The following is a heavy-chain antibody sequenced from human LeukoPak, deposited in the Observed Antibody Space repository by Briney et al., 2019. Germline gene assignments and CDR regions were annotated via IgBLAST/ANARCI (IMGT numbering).Heavy chain of an antibody. J-gene: IGHJ4*02. D-gene: IGHD6-6*01. Sequence: PGGSLRLSCAASGFTFSSYSMNWVRQAPGKGLEWVSSISSSSSYIYYADSVKGRFTISRDNAKNSLYLQMNSMRAEDTAVYYCAREPEYSSSSGFDYWGQGTLVTVSS. CDR1: GFTFSSYS. V-gene: IGHV3-21*01. CDR2: ISSSSSYI. CDR3: AREPEYSSSSGFDY.